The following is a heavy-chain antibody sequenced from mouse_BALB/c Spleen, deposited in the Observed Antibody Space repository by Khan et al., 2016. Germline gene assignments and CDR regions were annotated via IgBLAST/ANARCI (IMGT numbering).Heavy chain of an antibody. D-gene: IGHD2-1*01. Sequence: EVQLQESGPSLVKPSQSLSLTCSVTGDSITSGYWYWFRKLFGNKLVYMVYLSYSGSTYYNPPLKSRISITRDTSKNQYYLQLNSVTTEDTATYYCARCDGNYGYYAMDYWGQGTSVTVSS. J-gene: IGHJ4*01. CDR1: GDSITSGY. CDR2: LSYSGST. V-gene: IGHV3-8*02. CDR3: ARCDGNYGYYAMDY.